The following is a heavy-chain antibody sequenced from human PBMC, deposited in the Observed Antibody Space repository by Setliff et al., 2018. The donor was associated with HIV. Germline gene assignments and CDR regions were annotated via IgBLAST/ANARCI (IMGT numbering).Heavy chain of an antibody. D-gene: IGHD3-10*01. CDR3: ARGVRGVVNGMDV. Sequence: SVKVSCKASGGTFSSSAISWIRQASGQGLEWMGGIIPMYGPAHYAQKFQGRVTITADESTTTAYMELRNLRSDDTAVYYCARGVRGVVNGMDVWGQGTTVTVSS. CDR1: GGTFSSSA. CDR2: IIPMYGPA. J-gene: IGHJ6*02. V-gene: IGHV1-69*13.